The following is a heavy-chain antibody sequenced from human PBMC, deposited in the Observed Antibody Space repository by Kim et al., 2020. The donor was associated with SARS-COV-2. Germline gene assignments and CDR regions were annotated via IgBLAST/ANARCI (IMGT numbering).Heavy chain of an antibody. J-gene: IGHJ6*02. D-gene: IGHD2-2*02. CDR3: AKTHCSSTRCYIYYAVDV. V-gene: IGHV3-74*01. Sequence: VKGRFHISRDNDTNTLYLQMNSLESEDTAVYYCAKTHCSSTRCYIYYAVDVWGQGTPVTVSS.